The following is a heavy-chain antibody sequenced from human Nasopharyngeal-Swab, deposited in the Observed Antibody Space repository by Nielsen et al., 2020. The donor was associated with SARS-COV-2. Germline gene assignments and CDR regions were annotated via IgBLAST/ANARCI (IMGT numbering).Heavy chain of an antibody. CDR3: ARVGINSYGFYYYYYGMDV. J-gene: IGHJ6*02. Sequence: GGSLRLSCAASGFTFSDYYMSWIRQAPGKGLEWVSYISSSGSTIYYADSVKGRFTISRDNAKNSLYLQMNSLRAEDTAVYYCARVGINSYGFYYYYYGMDVWGQGTTVTVSS. CDR1: GFTFSDYY. V-gene: IGHV3-11*04. CDR2: ISSSGSTI. D-gene: IGHD5-18*01.